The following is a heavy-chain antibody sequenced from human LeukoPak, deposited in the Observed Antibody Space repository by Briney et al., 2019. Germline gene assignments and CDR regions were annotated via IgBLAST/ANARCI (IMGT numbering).Heavy chain of an antibody. V-gene: IGHV3-23*01. CDR2: ISGSGGSR. CDR3: AKDRPYSSSWYGAGDY. D-gene: IGHD6-13*01. J-gene: IGHJ4*02. Sequence: PGGSLILSCAASGFTFSSDAMSWVRQAPGKGLEWVSAISGSGGSRFYTDSVKGRFTISRDNSKNTLYLQMNSLRAEDTAVYYCAKDRPYSSSWYGAGDYWGQGTLVTVSS. CDR1: GFTFSSDA.